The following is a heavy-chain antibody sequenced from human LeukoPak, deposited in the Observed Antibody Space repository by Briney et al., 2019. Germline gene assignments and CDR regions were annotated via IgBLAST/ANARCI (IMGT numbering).Heavy chain of an antibody. Sequence: SETLPLTCAVYGGSFSGYYWTWIRHTPEKGLEWIGEMNPSGSTNYNPSLKSRVTISVDTSKNQFSLKLSSVTAADTAVYYCARGRQDVTMIVVVMTAVSYYLDVWGKGTTVTVS. D-gene: IGHD3-22*01. CDR2: MNPSGST. CDR3: ARGRQDVTMIVVVMTAVSYYLDV. CDR1: GGSFSGYY. V-gene: IGHV4-34*01. J-gene: IGHJ6*03.